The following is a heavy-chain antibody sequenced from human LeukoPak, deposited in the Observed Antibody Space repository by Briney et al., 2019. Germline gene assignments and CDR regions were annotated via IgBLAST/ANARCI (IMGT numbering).Heavy chain of an antibody. D-gene: IGHD5-12*01. CDR2: TYYRSKWYN. Sequence: SQTLSLTCAISGDSVSSNSAAWNWIRQSPSRGLEWLGRTYYRSKWYNDYAVSVKSRITINPDTSKNQFSLQLNSVTPEDTAVYYCARSMVATIDGDYYYMDVWGEGTTVTVSS. J-gene: IGHJ6*03. CDR3: ARSMVATIDGDYYYMDV. CDR1: GDSVSSNSAA. V-gene: IGHV6-1*01.